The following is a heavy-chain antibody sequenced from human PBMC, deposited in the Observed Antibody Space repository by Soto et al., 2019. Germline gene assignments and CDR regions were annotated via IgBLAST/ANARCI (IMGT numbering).Heavy chain of an antibody. CDR3: VRDHSNGSGVVGGDYDYFRMDV. J-gene: IGHJ6*02. V-gene: IGHV3-9*01. CDR2: GSWNSDTI. CDR1: GFTVDDYA. D-gene: IGHD3-10*01. Sequence: GGSLRLSCAASGFTVDDYAMHWVRQAQGKGMEWVAGGSWNSDTIGYADSVRGRFSISRVNANNALYLQMNSLSPEDTALDVCVRDHSNGSGVVGGDYDYFRMDVWGQGTTVTVSS.